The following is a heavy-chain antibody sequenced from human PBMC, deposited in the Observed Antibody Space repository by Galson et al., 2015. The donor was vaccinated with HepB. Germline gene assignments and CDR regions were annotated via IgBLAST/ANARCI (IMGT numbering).Heavy chain of an antibody. CDR3: ANAGYSSGWSY. CDR1: GFTFSSYA. V-gene: IGHV3-23*01. J-gene: IGHJ4*02. D-gene: IGHD6-19*01. CDR2: ISGSGGST. Sequence: PRLSCAASGFTFSSYAMSWVRQAPGKGLEWVSAISGSGGSTYYADSVKGRFTISRDNSKNTLYLQMNSLRAEDTAVYYCANAGYSSGWSYWGQGTLVTVSS.